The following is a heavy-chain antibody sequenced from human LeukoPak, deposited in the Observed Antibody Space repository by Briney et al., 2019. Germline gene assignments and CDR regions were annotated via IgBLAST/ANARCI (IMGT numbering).Heavy chain of an antibody. J-gene: IGHJ6*02. CDR1: GHTFISYA. V-gene: IGHV1-3*01. CDR2: INAGNGNT. D-gene: IGHD5-24*01. Sequence: ASVKVSCKASGHTFISYAMHWVRQAPGQRLEWMGWINAGNGNTKYSQKFQGRVTITRDTSASTAYMELSSLRSEDTAVYYCARDRGGYNPYYYYGMDVWGQGTTVTVSS. CDR3: ARDRGGYNPYYYYGMDV.